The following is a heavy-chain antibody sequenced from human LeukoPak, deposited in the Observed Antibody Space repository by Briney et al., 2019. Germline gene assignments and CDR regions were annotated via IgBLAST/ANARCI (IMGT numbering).Heavy chain of an antibody. V-gene: IGHV1-18*01. CDR1: GYTFTSYG. J-gene: IGHJ5*02. CDR2: ISAYNGNT. Sequence: ASVKVSCKASGYTFTSYGISRVRQAPGQGLEWMGWISAYNGNTNYAQKLQGRVTMTTDTSTSTAYMELRSLRSDDTAVYYCARDSPYCSSTSCYVNSWFDPWGQGTLVTVSS. D-gene: IGHD2-2*01. CDR3: ARDSPYCSSTSCYVNSWFDP.